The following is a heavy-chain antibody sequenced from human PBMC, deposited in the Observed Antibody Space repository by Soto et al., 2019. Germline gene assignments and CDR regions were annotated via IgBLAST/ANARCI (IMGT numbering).Heavy chain of an antibody. D-gene: IGHD5-18*01. Sequence: PSQTLALTCTACSGTICNYYWSWIRQPPGRGLEWIGYIFDSVRTNYNPALMSRVTISVDTSKSQFSLKLSSVTAADTVVYFCAKDSGYNYGYFRWCDPCGPGTLVPDSS. V-gene: IGHV4-59*01. CDR3: AKDSGYNYGYFRWCDP. CDR2: IFDSVRT. CDR1: SGTICNYY. J-gene: IGHJ5*02.